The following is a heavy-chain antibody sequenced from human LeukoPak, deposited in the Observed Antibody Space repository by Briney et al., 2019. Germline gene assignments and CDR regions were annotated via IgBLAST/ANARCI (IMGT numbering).Heavy chain of an antibody. D-gene: IGHD6-13*01. CDR3: ARDKYISSWYGWFDP. Sequence: DPSETLSLTCTVSGGSVSSGSYYWSWIRQPPGKGLEWIGYIYYSGSTTYNPSLKSRVTISVDTSKNQFSLKLSSVTAADTALYYCARDKYISSWYGWFDPWGQGTLVTVSS. CDR2: IYYSGST. V-gene: IGHV4-61*01. CDR1: GGSVSSGSYY. J-gene: IGHJ5*02.